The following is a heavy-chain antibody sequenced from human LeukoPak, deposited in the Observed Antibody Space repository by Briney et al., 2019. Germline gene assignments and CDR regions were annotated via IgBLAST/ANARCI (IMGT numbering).Heavy chain of an antibody. J-gene: IGHJ4*02. Sequence: ASVKVSCKASGYTFTGYYTHWVRQAPGQGLEWMGWINPNSGGTNYAQKFQGRVTMTRDTSISTAYMELSRLRSDDTAVYYCARGETVIGYYYDSSGYRDNDYWGQGTLVTVSS. V-gene: IGHV1-2*02. CDR3: ARGETVIGYYYDSSGYRDNDY. D-gene: IGHD3-22*01. CDR2: INPNSGGT. CDR1: GYTFTGYY.